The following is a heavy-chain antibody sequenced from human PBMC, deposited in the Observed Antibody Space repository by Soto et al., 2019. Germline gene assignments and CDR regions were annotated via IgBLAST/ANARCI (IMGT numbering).Heavy chain of an antibody. D-gene: IGHD3-10*01. V-gene: IGHV1-18*01. CDR3: TREGGAPYYYYGMDA. J-gene: IGHJ6*02. CDR2: INTHKGNT. CDR1: GYTFTTYG. Sequence: QVQLEQSAPEVKKPGASLKVSCKASGYTFTTYGISWVRQAPGQGLEWLGWINTHKGNTNYAQNLKGRVIMTAGTSTSTAYMELMSLRSDDTAIYYCTREGGAPYYYYGMDAWGQGTTVTVCS.